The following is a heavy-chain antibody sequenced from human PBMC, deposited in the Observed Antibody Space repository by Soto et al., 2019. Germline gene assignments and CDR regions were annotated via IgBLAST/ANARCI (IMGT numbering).Heavy chain of an antibody. CDR3: ASSYSYGSFDD. V-gene: IGHV3-66*01. J-gene: IGHJ4*01. CDR1: EFTVSTNY. D-gene: IGHD5-18*01. CDR2: IHSGGRT. Sequence: EVQLVESGGGLVQPGGSLRLSCAASEFTVSTNYMNWVRQAPGKGLEWVSLIHSGGRTYYPDSVKGRFTISRDNSKKTLYLQMNSLRAEDTSVYYCASSYSYGSFDDWGHGTLVTVSS.